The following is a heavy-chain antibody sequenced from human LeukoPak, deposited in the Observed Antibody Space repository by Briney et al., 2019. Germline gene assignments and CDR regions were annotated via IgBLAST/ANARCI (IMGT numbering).Heavy chain of an antibody. Sequence: GGSLRLSCSASGFTFSSCAMHWVRQAPGMGLEYVSGINDHGDTTHYGDSVRGRVTISRDDSKNTVHLQMSSLRAEDTAVYYCTRGSGIYQFDYWGQGTLVTVSS. J-gene: IGHJ4*02. V-gene: IGHV3-64D*09. CDR3: TRGSGIYQFDY. CDR2: INDHGDTT. D-gene: IGHD1-26*01. CDR1: GFTFSSCA.